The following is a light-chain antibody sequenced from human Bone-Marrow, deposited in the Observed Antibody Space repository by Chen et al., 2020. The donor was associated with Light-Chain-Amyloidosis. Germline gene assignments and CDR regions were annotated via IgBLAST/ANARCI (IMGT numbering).Light chain of an antibody. CDR1: SSAVGGDNH. CDR2: EVT. Sequence: QSALTQPASGSGSPGPSNTLPCPGTSSAVGGDNHVSWYQQHPDKAPKLMIYEVTNRPSWVPDRFSGSKSDNTASLTISGLQTEDEADYFCSSYTITNTLVFGSGTRVTVL. J-gene: IGLJ1*01. V-gene: IGLV2-14*01. CDR3: SSYTITNTLV.